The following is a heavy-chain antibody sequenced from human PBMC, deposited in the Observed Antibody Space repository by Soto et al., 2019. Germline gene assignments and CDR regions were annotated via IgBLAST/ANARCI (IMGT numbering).Heavy chain of an antibody. CDR1: GYTFTSNA. CDR3: ARTCQYCSGGSCYYAMKV. CDR2: IIAGNGNT. Sequence: QVQLVQSGAEEKKPGASVKVSCKASGYTFTSNAMHWVRQAPGQRLEWMGWIIAGNGNTKYSQKFQGRVTINRDTSANTDYMELSSLRPAGTAVYYCARTCQYCSGGSCYYAMKVWGQGTTGTVSS. D-gene: IGHD2-15*01. J-gene: IGHJ6*01. V-gene: IGHV1-3*05.